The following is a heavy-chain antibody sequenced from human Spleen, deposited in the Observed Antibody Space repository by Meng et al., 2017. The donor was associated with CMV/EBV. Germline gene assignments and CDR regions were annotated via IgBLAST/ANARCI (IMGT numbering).Heavy chain of an antibody. Sequence: GGSLRLSCAASGFTFSSYSMNWVRQAPGKGLEWVSSISSSSSYIYYADSVKGRFTISRDNAKNSLYLQMNSLRAEDTAVYYCARDLSPNFYYFDYWGQGTLVTVSS. CDR3: ARDLSPNFYYFDY. CDR1: GFTFSSYS. CDR2: ISSSSSYI. D-gene: IGHD1-7*01. V-gene: IGHV3-21*01. J-gene: IGHJ4*02.